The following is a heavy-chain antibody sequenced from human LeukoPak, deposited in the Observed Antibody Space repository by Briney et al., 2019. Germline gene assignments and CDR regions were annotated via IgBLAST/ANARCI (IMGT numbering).Heavy chain of an antibody. J-gene: IGHJ4*02. Sequence: PSETLSLTCAVFGGXFSSYYCSWIRQPPGKGLEWIGEINHSGYTSYNPSLKSRVTLSVDTSKHQFSLKLTSVTAADTAVYYCARCCLQRDGDNGGGDYWGQGTLVTVSS. CDR1: GGXFSSYY. V-gene: IGHV4-34*01. D-gene: IGHD4-17*01. CDR2: INHSGYT. CDR3: ARCCLQRDGDNGGGDY.